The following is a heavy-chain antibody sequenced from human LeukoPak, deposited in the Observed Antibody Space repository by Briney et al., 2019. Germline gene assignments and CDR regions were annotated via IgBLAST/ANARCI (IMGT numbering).Heavy chain of an antibody. CDR2: IYYSGST. D-gene: IGHD4-23*01. CDR3: ARGPGGNSLARKSE. Sequence: PSETLSLTCTVSGGSISSSSYYWGWIRQPPGKGLEWIGSIYYSGSTYYNPSLKSRVTISVDTSKNQFSLKLSSVTAADTAVYYCARGPGGNSLARKSEWGQGTLVTVSS. J-gene: IGHJ4*02. V-gene: IGHV4-39*01. CDR1: GGSISSSSYY.